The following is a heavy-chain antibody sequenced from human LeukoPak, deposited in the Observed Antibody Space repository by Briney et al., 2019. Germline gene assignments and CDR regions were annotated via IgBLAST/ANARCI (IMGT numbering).Heavy chain of an antibody. CDR3: AKDFRAKYGSGAYGWFDP. D-gene: IGHD3-10*01. CDR2: IYYSGTT. CDR1: GHSIFSSSYH. J-gene: IGHJ5*02. V-gene: IGHV4-39*07. Sequence: SETLSLTCTVSGHSIFSSSYHWAWIRQPPGKGLEWIGSIYYSGTTYYNPPLKSRVTISIDTYKRQFSLDLTSVTAADTALYYCAKDFRAKYGSGAYGWFDPWGQGTLVTVSS.